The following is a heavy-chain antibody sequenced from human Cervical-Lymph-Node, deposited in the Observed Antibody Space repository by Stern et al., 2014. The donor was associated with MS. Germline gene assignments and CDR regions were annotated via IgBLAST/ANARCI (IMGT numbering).Heavy chain of an antibody. J-gene: IGHJ6*02. D-gene: IGHD2/OR15-2a*01. Sequence: EVQLVQSGAEVKKPGESLKLSCKASGYSFSNYWIDWVRQIPGKGLEWMGINYPEDSDTKYSPSFQGQVSISVDKSTNTAYLQWSSLKATDTAIYYCARQGDLSDGMNVWGQGTTVTVSS. CDR2: NYPEDSDT. V-gene: IGHV5-51*01. CDR1: GYSFSNYW. CDR3: ARQGDLSDGMNV.